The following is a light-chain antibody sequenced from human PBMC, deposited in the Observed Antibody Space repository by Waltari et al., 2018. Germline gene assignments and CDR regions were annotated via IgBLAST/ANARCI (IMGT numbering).Light chain of an antibody. V-gene: IGKV3-20*01. Sequence: FFTMFQVTVSLSPGERPRFSCRASQNVSTFLAWYQQKPGQAPRLLIYGASSRANGIPDMFSGGGSGTDFSLTISRLEPEDFAVYYCQHHLRLPATFGQGTKVDIK. CDR1: QNVSTF. CDR3: QHHLRLPAT. J-gene: IGKJ1*01. CDR2: GAS.